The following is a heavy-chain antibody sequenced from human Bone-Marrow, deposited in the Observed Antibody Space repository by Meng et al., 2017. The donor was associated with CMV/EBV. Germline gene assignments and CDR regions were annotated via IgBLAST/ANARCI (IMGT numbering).Heavy chain of an antibody. CDR1: GFTFSPYW. D-gene: IGHD2-2*01. Sequence: GGSLRLSCAASGFTFSPYWMSWVRQAPGKGLEWVAKIKQDGSEKYYVDSVKGRFTISRDNAKNSLYLQMNSLRAEDTAVYYCARVRKAPAAPGAFDIWGQGTVVTVSS. CDR3: ARVRKAPAAPGAFDI. J-gene: IGHJ3*02. CDR2: IKQDGSEK. V-gene: IGHV3-7*01.